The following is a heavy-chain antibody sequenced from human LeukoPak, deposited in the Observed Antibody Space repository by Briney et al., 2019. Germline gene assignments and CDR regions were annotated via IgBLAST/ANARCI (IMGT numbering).Heavy chain of an antibody. V-gene: IGHV1-2*02. CDR2: INPNSGGT. Sequence: ASVKVSCKASGYTFTGYYMHWVRQAPGQGLEWMGWINPNSGGTNYAQKFQGRVTMTRDTSISTAYMELSRLRSDDTAVYYCARDGGENIVVVPAASGFDYWGQGTLVTVSS. J-gene: IGHJ4*02. D-gene: IGHD2-2*01. CDR3: ARDGGENIVVVPAASGFDY. CDR1: GYTFTGYY.